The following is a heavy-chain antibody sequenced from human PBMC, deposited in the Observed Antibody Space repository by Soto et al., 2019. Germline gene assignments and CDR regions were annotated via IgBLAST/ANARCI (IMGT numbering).Heavy chain of an antibody. CDR2: ISGSGGST. CDR1: GFTFSSYA. CDR3: AKEAVSGWYYFDY. V-gene: IGHV3-23*01. J-gene: IGHJ4*02. Sequence: EVQLLESGGGLLQPGGSLRLSCAASGFTFSSYAMSWVRQAPGKGLEWVSTISGSGGSTYYADSLKGRFTISRDNSKNTLCLQMSSQGAEDTAVYYCAKEAVSGWYYFDYWGPGTLVTVSS. D-gene: IGHD6-19*01.